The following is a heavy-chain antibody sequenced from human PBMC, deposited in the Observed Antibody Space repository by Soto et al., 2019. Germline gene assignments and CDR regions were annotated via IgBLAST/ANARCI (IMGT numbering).Heavy chain of an antibody. D-gene: IGHD3-3*01. V-gene: IGHV3-30*18. Sequence: QVQLVESGGGVVQPGRSLRLSCVASGFTFSAYGMQWVRQTPGKGLEWVAVISYDGSSKYYVDSAQGRFTISRDDSKNTLYLQMNSLRPEDTAVYYCAKEYDFWSGPAIWGQGTMVTVSS. CDR1: GFTFSAYG. J-gene: IGHJ3*02. CDR3: AKEYDFWSGPAI. CDR2: ISYDGSSK.